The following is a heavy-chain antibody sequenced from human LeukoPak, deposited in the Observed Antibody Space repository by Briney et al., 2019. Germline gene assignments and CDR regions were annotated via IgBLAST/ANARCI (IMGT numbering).Heavy chain of an antibody. D-gene: IGHD5-12*01. J-gene: IGHJ4*02. CDR3: AGELATIYFDY. CDR2: IYSGGST. CDR1: GFTVSSNY. V-gene: IGHV3-66*01. Sequence: GGSLRLSCAASGFTVSSNYMSWVRQAPGKGLEWVSVIYSGGSTYYADSVKGRFTISRDNSKNTLYLQMNSLRAEDTAVYYCAGELATIYFDYWGQGTLVTVSS.